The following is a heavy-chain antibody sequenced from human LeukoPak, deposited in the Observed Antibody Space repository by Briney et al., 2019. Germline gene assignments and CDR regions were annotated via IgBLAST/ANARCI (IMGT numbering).Heavy chain of an antibody. Sequence: GGSLRLSCAASGFTFSSYAMSWVRQVPGKGLEWVGQTVSEIDGGTTDYAAPVKGRFTISRDDSKSTLYLQMNSLKIEDTAVYYCTTDEGWNYARKDVWGQGATVIVSS. V-gene: IGHV3-15*04. CDR2: TVSEIDGGTT. J-gene: IGHJ6*02. D-gene: IGHD1-7*01. CDR3: TTDEGWNYARKDV. CDR1: GFTFSSYA.